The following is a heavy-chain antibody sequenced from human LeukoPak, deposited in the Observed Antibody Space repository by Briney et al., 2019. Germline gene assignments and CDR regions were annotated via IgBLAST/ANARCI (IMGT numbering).Heavy chain of an antibody. CDR2: ISSSGSTT. V-gene: IGHV3-48*02. CDR3: AKDLVNVQGQPTYYYGMDV. CDR1: GFTVSSNY. J-gene: IGHJ6*02. Sequence: GGSLRLSCAASGFTVSSNYMSWVRQAPGKGLEWVSYISSSGSTTYYADSVKGRYTISRDRGKNALYLQMNSLRDEDTAVYYCAKDLVNVQGQPTYYYGMDVWGQGTTVTVSS. D-gene: IGHD1-1*01.